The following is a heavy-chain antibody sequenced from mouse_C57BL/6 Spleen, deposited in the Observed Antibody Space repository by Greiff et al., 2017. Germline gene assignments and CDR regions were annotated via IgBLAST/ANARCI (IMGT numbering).Heavy chain of an antibody. Sequence: EVQLQESGAELVRPGASVKLSCTASGFNIQDSYMHWFKQRPEQGLEWLGRIDPEDGDTDSAPKFKGKATMTADTSSNTAYLQLSSLTSEDTAVYYCTTGYYYGSSYEAYWGQGTLVTVSA. D-gene: IGHD1-1*01. CDR3: TTGYYYGSSYEAY. CDR2: IDPEDGDT. CDR1: GFNIQDSY. J-gene: IGHJ3*01. V-gene: IGHV14-1*01.